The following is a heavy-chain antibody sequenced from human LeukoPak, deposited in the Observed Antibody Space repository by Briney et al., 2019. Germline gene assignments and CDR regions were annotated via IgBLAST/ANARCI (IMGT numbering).Heavy chain of an antibody. CDR1: GFIFSDYY. Sequence: GGSLRLSCAASGFIFSDYYLSWIRQAPGKGLEWVSYISSSGSTMYYTDSVKGRFTISRDNAKDSLYLQMNSLRAEDTAVYYCARGGATNYYYYYYMDVWGKGTTVTVSS. J-gene: IGHJ6*03. CDR3: ARGGATNYYYYYYMDV. CDR2: ISSSGSTM. V-gene: IGHV3-11*04. D-gene: IGHD1-26*01.